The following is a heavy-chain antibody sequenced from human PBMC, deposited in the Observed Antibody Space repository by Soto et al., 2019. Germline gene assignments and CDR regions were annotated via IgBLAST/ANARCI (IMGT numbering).Heavy chain of an antibody. Sequence: PSETLSLTCTVSGGSISSYDLSWIRQPPGKGLEWIGYIYYSGSTNYNPSLKSRVTISVDTSKNQFSLKLSSVTAADTAVYYCASSLGGRYYDFWSGYPLDYYMDVWGKGTTVTVS. CDR1: GGSISSYD. CDR3: ASSLGGRYYDFWSGYPLDYYMDV. J-gene: IGHJ6*03. V-gene: IGHV4-59*08. CDR2: IYYSGST. D-gene: IGHD3-3*01.